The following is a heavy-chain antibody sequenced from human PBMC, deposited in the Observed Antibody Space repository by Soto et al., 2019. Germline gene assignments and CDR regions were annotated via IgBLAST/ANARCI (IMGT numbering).Heavy chain of an antibody. CDR2: ISSNGGST. V-gene: IGHV3-64*01. CDR3: ARAMNADYDFWGSDNKGNTYGMDV. D-gene: IGHD3-3*01. Sequence: GGSLRLSCAASGFTFSSYAMHWVRQAPGKGLEYVSPISSNGGSTYYANSVKGRFTISRDNSKNTLYLQMGSLRAEDSAEYDCARAMNADYDFWGSDNKGNTYGMDVWGQGTTVTVSS. CDR1: GFTFSSYA. J-gene: IGHJ6*02.